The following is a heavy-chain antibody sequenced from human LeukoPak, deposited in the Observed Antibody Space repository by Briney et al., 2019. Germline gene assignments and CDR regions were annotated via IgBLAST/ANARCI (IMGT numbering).Heavy chain of an antibody. D-gene: IGHD3-3*01. CDR2: IRYDGSNK. J-gene: IGHJ6*03. CDR3: ARGDDFWSGYYINPAYYYYYYMDV. Sequence: GGSLRLSCAASGLTFSSYGMHWVRQAPGKGLEWVAFIRYDGSNKYYADSVKGRFTISRDNSKNTLYLQMNSLRAEDTAVYYCARGDDFWSGYYINPAYYYYYYMDVWGKGTTVTVSS. CDR1: GLTFSSYG. V-gene: IGHV3-30*02.